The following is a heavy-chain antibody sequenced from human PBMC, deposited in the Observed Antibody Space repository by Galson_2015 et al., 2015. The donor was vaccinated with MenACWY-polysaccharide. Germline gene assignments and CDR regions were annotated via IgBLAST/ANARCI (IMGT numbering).Heavy chain of an antibody. CDR2: ITTSGSGINT. CDR1: GFTFSSYT. D-gene: IGHD2-21*01. V-gene: IGHV3-48*01. J-gene: IGHJ4*02. Sequence: SLRLSCAASGFTFSSYTMNWVRQAPGRGLEWISYITTSGSGINTQYADSVKGRFTVSRDNAKNSLYLQMNALRAEDTAVYYCARDHDFAFDFWGQGILVTVSS. CDR3: ARDHDFAFDF.